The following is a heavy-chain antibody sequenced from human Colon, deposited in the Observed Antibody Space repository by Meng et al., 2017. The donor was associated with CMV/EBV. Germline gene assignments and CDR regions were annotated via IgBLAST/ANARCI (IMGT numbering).Heavy chain of an antibody. Sequence: GGSLRLSCAASGFTFSTYSMHWVRQAPGKGLEWLGIISSGGFEDYADSVRGRFTISRDTFNNTLFLQMTSLRPEDSAVYFCARNLAPYYFDSWGQGTLVTVSS. V-gene: IGHV3-30-3*01. CDR3: ARNLAPYYFDS. J-gene: IGHJ4*02. CDR2: ISSGGFE. CDR1: GFTFSTYS.